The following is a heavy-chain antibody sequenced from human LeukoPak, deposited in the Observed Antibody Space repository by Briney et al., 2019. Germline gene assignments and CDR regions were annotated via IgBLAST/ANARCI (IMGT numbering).Heavy chain of an antibody. V-gene: IGHV3-21*01. J-gene: IGHJ4*02. CDR2: ISSSSSYI. CDR3: APPTPFYDFWSGSDY. D-gene: IGHD3-3*01. Sequence: GGSLRLSCAASGFTFSSYSMNWVRQAPGKGLEWVSSISSSSSYIYYADSVKGRFTISRDNAKNSLYLQMNSLRAEDTAVYYCAPPTPFYDFWSGSDYWGRGPRVTVSS. CDR1: GFTFSSYS.